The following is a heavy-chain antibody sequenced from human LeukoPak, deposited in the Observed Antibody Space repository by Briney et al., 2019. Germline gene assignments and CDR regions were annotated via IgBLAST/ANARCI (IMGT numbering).Heavy chain of an antibody. CDR2: ISYDGSNK. Sequence: GSLRLSCAASGFTFSSYAMHWVRQAPGKGLEWVAVISYDGSNKYYADSVKGRFTISRDNSKNTLYLQMNSLAAEDTAIYYCAKATGNLGNWGQGTLVTVSS. CDR3: AKATGNLGN. J-gene: IGHJ4*02. V-gene: IGHV3-30*04. CDR1: GFTFSSYA. D-gene: IGHD1-1*01.